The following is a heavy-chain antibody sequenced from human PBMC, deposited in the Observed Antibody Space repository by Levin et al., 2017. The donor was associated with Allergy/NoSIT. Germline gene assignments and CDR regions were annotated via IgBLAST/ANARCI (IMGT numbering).Heavy chain of an antibody. CDR1: GFSFATYG. J-gene: IGHJ4*02. CDR3: ARGLFEN. Sequence: GESLKISCTASGFSFATYGMNWVRQAPGKGLEWVAHISSTGGPTYYTDPVKGRFTISRDNAKESLFLQMNNLRTDDTAVYYCARGLFENWGQGTLVNVSS. D-gene: IGHD2-15*01. CDR2: ISSTGGPT. V-gene: IGHV3-48*04.